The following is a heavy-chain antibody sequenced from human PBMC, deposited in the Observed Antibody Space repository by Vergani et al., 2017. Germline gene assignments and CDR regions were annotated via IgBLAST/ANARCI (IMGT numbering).Heavy chain of an antibody. J-gene: IGHJ6*02. V-gene: IGHV4-39*02. CDR1: GDSISSNFYY. CDR3: ARDRGVVVAATNYYYYYGMDV. D-gene: IGHD2-15*01. Sequence: QLQLQESGPGLVKPSETLSLTCTVSGDSISSNFYYWGWIRQPPGKGLEWIGSINYSRSTYYNPSLKSRVTISVDTSRIQFSLQLTSVTAADTAVYYCARDRGVVVAATNYYYYYGMDVWGQGTTVTVSS. CDR2: INYSRST.